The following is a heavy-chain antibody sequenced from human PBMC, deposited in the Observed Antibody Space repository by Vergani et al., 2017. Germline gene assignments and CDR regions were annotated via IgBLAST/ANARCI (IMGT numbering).Heavy chain of an antibody. D-gene: IGHD3-10*01. CDR1: GGSISSSSYS. CDR3: ARHVRKNEKSRGGGSAFDY. Sequence: QLQLQESGPGLVKPSETLSLTCTVSGGSISSSSYSWGWIRQPPGKGLEWIGSIYYTGSTYYNPSLTSRVTISVDTSKNQFSLKLSSVTAADTAVYYCARHVRKNEKSRGGGSAFDYWGQGTLVTVSS. J-gene: IGHJ4*02. CDR2: IYYTGST. V-gene: IGHV4-39*01.